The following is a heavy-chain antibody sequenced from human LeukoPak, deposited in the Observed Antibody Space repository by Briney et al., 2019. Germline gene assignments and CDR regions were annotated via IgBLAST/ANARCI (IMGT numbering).Heavy chain of an antibody. CDR2: IYYSEST. CDR3: ARGWWNLRAGWFDP. CDR1: GGSISSSSYY. Sequence: SETLSLTCSVSGGSISSSSYYWGWIRQPPGKGPEWIGNIYYSESTYYNPSLKGRVIISVDTSKNLFSLKLSSVTAADTAVYYCARGWWNLRAGWFDPWGQGTLVTVSS. J-gene: IGHJ5*02. V-gene: IGHV4-39*01. D-gene: IGHD1-1*01.